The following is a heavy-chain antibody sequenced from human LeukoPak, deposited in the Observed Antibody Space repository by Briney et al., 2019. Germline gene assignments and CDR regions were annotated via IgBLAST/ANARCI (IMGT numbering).Heavy chain of an antibody. CDR3: ARETIHSGWYRH. D-gene: IGHD6-19*01. V-gene: IGHV3-9*01. J-gene: IGHJ4*02. CDR2: ISWNSGSI. CDR1: GFTFDDYA. Sequence: GRSLRLSCAASGFTFDDYAMHWVRQAPGKGLEWVSGISWNSGSIGYADSVKGRFTISRDNAKNSLYLQMNSLRAEDTAVYYCARETIHSGWYRHWGQGTLVTVSS.